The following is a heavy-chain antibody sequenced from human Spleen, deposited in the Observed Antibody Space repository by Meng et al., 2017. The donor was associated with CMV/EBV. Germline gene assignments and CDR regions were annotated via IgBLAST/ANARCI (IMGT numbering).Heavy chain of an antibody. Sequence: SETLSLTCTVSGGSISGYYWSWIRQPPGKGLEWIGYIYYSGSTYYNPSLKSRVTMSVDTSRNQFSLKLSSVTAADTAVYYCARGYCSSTSCYHQFDPWGQGTLVTVSS. V-gene: IGHV4-59*01. CDR2: IYYSGST. CDR1: GGSISGYY. D-gene: IGHD2-2*01. J-gene: IGHJ5*02. CDR3: ARGYCSSTSCYHQFDP.